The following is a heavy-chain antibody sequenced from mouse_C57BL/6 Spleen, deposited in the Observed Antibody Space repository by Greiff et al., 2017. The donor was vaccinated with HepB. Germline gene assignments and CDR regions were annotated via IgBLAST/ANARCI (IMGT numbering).Heavy chain of an antibody. CDR2: ISSGSSTI. CDR3: ARSYGSSYWYFDV. J-gene: IGHJ1*03. Sequence: EVMLVESGGGLVKPGGSLKLSCAASGFTFSDYGMHWVRRAPEKGLEWVAYISSGSSTIYYADTVKGRFTISRDNAKNTLFLQMTSLRSEDTAMYYCARSYGSSYWYFDVWGTGTTVTVSS. CDR1: GFTFSDYG. D-gene: IGHD1-1*01. V-gene: IGHV5-17*01.